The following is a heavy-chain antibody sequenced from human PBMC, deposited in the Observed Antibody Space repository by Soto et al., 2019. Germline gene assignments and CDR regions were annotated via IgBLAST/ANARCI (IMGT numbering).Heavy chain of an antibody. J-gene: IGHJ6*02. V-gene: IGHV3-30-3*01. D-gene: IGHD2-15*01. CDR3: ARDSWQWCSGGSCPYGMDV. CDR1: GFTFRSYA. CDR2: ISYDGSNK. Sequence: GGSLRLSCAAAGFTFRSYAIHWGRPAPGKGLEGVAVISYDGSNKYYADSMKGRCTISRDNSKNTLYLQMNSLRAEDTAVYYCARDSWQWCSGGSCPYGMDVWGQGTTVTVSS.